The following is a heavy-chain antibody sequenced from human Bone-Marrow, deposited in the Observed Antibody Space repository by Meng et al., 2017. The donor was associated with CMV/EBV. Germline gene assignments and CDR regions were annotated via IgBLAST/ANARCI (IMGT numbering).Heavy chain of an antibody. CDR2: INPNSDGT. V-gene: IGHV1-2*02. D-gene: IGHD2/OR15-2a*01. J-gene: IGHJ4*02. CDR3: ARDQGGQVLYDY. CDR1: GYSFTDYY. Sequence: ASVKVSCTASGYSFTDYYIHWVRQAPGQGLEWMGWINPNSDGTNYAQKFRGRVTVTRDTSISTAYMELTGLRSEDTAMYYCARDQGGQVLYDYWGQGTLVTVSS.